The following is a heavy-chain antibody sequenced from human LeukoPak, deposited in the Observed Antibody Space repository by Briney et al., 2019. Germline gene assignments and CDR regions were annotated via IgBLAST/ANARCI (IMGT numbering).Heavy chain of an antibody. CDR2: ISADNGDT. D-gene: IGHD2-21*01. CDR3: ARDVGVNRFDY. J-gene: IGHJ4*02. V-gene: IGHV1-18*01. Sequence: GASVKVSCKASGYTFTTFGISWVRQAPGQGLEWMGWISADNGDTDYAQKFQGRVTLTTDTFTSTAYMELTSLRSDDTALYYCARDVGVNRFDYWGQGTLVTVSS. CDR1: GYTFTTFG.